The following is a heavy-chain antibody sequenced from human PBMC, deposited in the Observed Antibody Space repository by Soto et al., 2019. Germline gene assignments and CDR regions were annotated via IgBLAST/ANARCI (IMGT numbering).Heavy chain of an antibody. CDR2: IFPGDSDT. D-gene: IGHD2-2*01. Sequence: PGESLKISCTGSGYSFITYWIGWVSQMPGKDLEWMGIIFPGDSDTRYSPSFQGQVTISAVKSISTAYLQWSSLKASDTAMYYCARLEVVVPAASYLGYYYGMYLWGQGTTVTVSS. J-gene: IGHJ6*02. V-gene: IGHV5-51*01. CDR1: GYSFITYW. CDR3: ARLEVVVPAASYLGYYYGMYL.